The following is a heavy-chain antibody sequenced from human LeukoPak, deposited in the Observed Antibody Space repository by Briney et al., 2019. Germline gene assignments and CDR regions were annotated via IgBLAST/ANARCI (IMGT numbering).Heavy chain of an antibody. CDR1: GFTFSSYW. CDR3: ARPLMYYYGSETYFWFDP. CDR2: INSDGSRT. V-gene: IGHV3-74*01. J-gene: IGHJ5*02. Sequence: PGGSLRLSCAASGFTFSSYWMHWVRQAPGKGLVWVSRINSDGSRTNYADSVKGRFTISRDNAKNTLYLQMNSLRAEDTAVYYCARPLMYYYGSETYFWFDPWGQGTLVTVSS. D-gene: IGHD3-10*01.